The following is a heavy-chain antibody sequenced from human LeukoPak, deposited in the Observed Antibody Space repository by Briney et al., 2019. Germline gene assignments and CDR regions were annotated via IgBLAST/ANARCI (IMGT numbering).Heavy chain of an antibody. V-gene: IGHV4-4*07. Sequence: SETLSLTSTDSGGSISSYYWSSIRQAARKGLEWIGRIHTSGRIDYNPSLRSRVTMSLETSNHKLSLILNCMTAADTAFSYCSRDLITPPYNWFDPWGQGTLVTVSS. CDR2: IHTSGRI. CDR3: SRDLITPPYNWFDP. CDR1: GGSISSYY. J-gene: IGHJ5*02. D-gene: IGHD5-24*01.